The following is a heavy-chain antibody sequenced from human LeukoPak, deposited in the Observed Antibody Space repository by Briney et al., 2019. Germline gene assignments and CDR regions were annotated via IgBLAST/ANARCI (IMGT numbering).Heavy chain of an antibody. D-gene: IGHD6-13*01. Sequence: ASVKVSCKASGYTFTGYYMHWVRQAPGQGLEWMGWINPNSGGTNYAQKFQGRVTMTRDTSISTAYMELSRLRSDDTAVYYCARDPAAGIYYYYMDVWGKGTTVTASS. CDR1: GYTFTGYY. CDR2: INPNSGGT. CDR3: ARDPAAGIYYYYMDV. J-gene: IGHJ6*03. V-gene: IGHV1-2*02.